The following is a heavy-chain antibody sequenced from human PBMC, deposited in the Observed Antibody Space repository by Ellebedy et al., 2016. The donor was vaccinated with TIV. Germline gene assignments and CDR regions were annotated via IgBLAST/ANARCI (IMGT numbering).Heavy chain of an antibody. CDR1: GFTFSAYA. CDR2: MDSSSTYI. Sequence: PGGSLRLSCAASGFTFSAYAMSRVRQAPGKGLEWVSSMDSSSTYIYYADSVKGRFTISRDNAKTSLFLQMHSLRAEDTAVYYCAKYGIENSRSYIDYWGQGTLVTVSS. D-gene: IGHD6-13*01. CDR3: AKYGIENSRSYIDY. J-gene: IGHJ4*02. V-gene: IGHV3-21*01.